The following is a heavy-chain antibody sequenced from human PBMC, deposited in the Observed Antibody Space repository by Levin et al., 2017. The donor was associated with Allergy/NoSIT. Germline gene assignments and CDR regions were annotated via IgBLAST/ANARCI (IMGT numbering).Heavy chain of an antibody. V-gene: IGHV3-7*01. CDR3: ARLIFYGSESYAFDI. CDR1: GFTFSNFW. J-gene: IGHJ3*02. CDR2: IVQDGSDK. Sequence: GGSLRLSCATSGFTFSNFWMTWVRQAPGKGLEWVANIVQDGSDKYYVESVKGRFTTSRDNAKNSLFLQMNSLRADDTAVYYCARLIFYGSESYAFDIWGQGTVVTVSS. D-gene: IGHD3-10*01.